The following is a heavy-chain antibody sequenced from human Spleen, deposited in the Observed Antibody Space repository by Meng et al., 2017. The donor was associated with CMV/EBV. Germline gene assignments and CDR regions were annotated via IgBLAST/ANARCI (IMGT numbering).Heavy chain of an antibody. V-gene: IGHV3-21*01. CDR3: ARVSGYCSSTSCYRPFDY. D-gene: IGHD2-2*02. Sequence: GESLKISCVVSGFTFSSYSMNWVRQAPGKGLEWVSSISSSSSYIYYADSVKGRFTISRDNSKNTLYLQMNSLRAEDTAVYYCARVSGYCSSTSCYRPFDYWGQGTLVTVSS. J-gene: IGHJ4*02. CDR1: GFTFSSYS. CDR2: ISSSSSYI.